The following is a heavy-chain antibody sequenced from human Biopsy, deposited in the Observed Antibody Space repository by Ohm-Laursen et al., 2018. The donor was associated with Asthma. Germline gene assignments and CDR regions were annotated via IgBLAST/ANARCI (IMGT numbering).Heavy chain of an antibody. J-gene: IGHJ3*02. Sequence: ASVKVSCKASGYTFINYAIHWVRQAPGQRLEWMGWINAGNGNTKYSQKFQGRVTITRDTSASTAYMDLSSLRSEDTAVYYCARTYYDFLTGQVNDVFAILGQGTMVTVSS. D-gene: IGHD3-9*01. V-gene: IGHV1-3*01. CDR2: INAGNGNT. CDR3: ARTYYDFLTGQVNDVFAI. CDR1: GYTFINYA.